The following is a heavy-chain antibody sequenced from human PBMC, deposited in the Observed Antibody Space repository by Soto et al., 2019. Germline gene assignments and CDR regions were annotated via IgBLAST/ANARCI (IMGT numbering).Heavy chain of an antibody. CDR3: ARHSSSWGYYYYYYMDV. J-gene: IGHJ6*03. D-gene: IGHD6-6*01. V-gene: IGHV1-18*01. CDR2: ISAYNGNT. Sequence: ASVKVSCNASGYTFTSYGISWVRQAPGQGLEWMGWISAYNGNTNYAQKLQGRVTMTTDTSTSTAYMELRSLRSDDTAVYYCARHSSSWGYYYYYYMDVWGKGTTVTVSS. CDR1: GYTFTSYG.